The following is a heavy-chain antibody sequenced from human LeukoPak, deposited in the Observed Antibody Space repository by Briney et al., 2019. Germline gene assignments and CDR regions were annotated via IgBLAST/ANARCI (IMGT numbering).Heavy chain of an antibody. CDR1: GGSFSGYY. D-gene: IGHD6-19*01. CDR3: ARARDSSGWYSLAFDY. J-gene: IGHJ4*02. V-gene: IGHV4-34*01. CDR2: INHSGST. Sequence: SETLSLTCAVYGGSFSGYYWSWIRQPPGKGLEWIGEINHSGSTNYNPSLKSRVTITVDTSKNQFSLKLSSVTAADTAVYYCARARDSSGWYSLAFDYWGQGTLVTVSS.